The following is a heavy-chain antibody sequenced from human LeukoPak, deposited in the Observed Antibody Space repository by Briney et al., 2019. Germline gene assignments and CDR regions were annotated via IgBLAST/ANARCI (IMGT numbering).Heavy chain of an antibody. CDR2: IRSKAYGGTA. D-gene: IGHD4-23*01. CDR1: GFTFGDYA. J-gene: IGHJ4*02. Sequence: GGSLRLSCTGSGFTFGDYALSWFRQAQGQGLEWVGFIRSKAYGGTADYAASVRGRFTISRDDSKSIAYLQMNSLKTEDTAVYYYSHYGGKYHFDNWGQGTLVTVSS. CDR3: SHYGGKYHFDN. V-gene: IGHV3-49*03.